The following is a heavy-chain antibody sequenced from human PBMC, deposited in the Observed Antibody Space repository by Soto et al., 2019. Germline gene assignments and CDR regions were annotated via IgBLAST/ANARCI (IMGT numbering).Heavy chain of an antibody. Sequence: GGSLRLSCAASGFTFSSYWMSWVRQAPGKGLEWVSAISGSGGSTYYADSVKGRFTISRDNSKNTLYLQMNSLRAEDTAVYYCASARGYCSSTSCERYYFDYCGQGTLVTVSA. CDR2: ISGSGGST. V-gene: IGHV3-23*01. CDR3: ASARGYCSSTSCERYYFDY. CDR1: GFTFSSYW. D-gene: IGHD2-2*01. J-gene: IGHJ4*02.